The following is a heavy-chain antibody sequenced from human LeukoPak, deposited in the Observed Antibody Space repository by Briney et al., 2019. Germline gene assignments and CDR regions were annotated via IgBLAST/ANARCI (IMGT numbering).Heavy chain of an antibody. Sequence: PGRSLRLSCAASGFTFSSYAMHWVRQAPGKGLEWVAVISYDGSNKYYADSVKGRFTISRDNSRNTLYLQMNSLRAEDTAVYYCASGGTYYDFWSGAYGMDVWGQGTTVTVSS. CDR2: ISYDGSNK. V-gene: IGHV3-30-3*01. CDR3: ASGGTYYDFWSGAYGMDV. CDR1: GFTFSSYA. J-gene: IGHJ6*02. D-gene: IGHD3-3*01.